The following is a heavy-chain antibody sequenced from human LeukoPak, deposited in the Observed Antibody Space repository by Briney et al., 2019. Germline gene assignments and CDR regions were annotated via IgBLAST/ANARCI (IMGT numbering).Heavy chain of an antibody. D-gene: IGHD6-13*01. CDR3: AKHSSSWHYFDY. J-gene: IGHJ4*02. CDR2: ISGSGGST. V-gene: IGHV3-23*01. CDR1: GFTFSSYA. Sequence: GGSLRLSCAASGFTFSSYAMSWVRQAPGKGLEWVSAISGSGGSTHYADSVKGRFTISRDNSKNTLYLQMNSLRAEDTAVYYCAKHSSSWHYFDYWGQGTLVTVSS.